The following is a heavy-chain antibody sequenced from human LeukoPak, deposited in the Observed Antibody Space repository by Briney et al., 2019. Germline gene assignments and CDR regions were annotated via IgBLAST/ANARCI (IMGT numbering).Heavy chain of an antibody. CDR1: GFTFSSYA. V-gene: IGHV3-30-3*01. Sequence: GGSLRLSCAASGFTFSSYAMHWVRQAPGKGLEWVALISYDGSNKYYADSVKGRFTISRDNSKNTLYLQMNSLRAEDTAVYYCARGPVDFVVVPAAMSPIDYWGQGTLVTVSS. CDR2: ISYDGSNK. D-gene: IGHD2-2*01. J-gene: IGHJ4*02. CDR3: ARGPVDFVVVPAAMSPIDY.